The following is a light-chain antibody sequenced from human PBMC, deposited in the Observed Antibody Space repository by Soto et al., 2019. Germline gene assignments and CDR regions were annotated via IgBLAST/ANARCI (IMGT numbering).Light chain of an antibody. CDR2: LGS. V-gene: IGKV2-28*01. Sequence: DIVMTQSPLSLPVTPGEPASISCRSSQSLLHSNGYNYLDWYLQKPGQSPQLLIYLGSNRASGVPDRFSGSGSGTDFTLNISRVEAEDVGVYYCMQAVQPPLTFGGGTKVDI. J-gene: IGKJ4*02. CDR1: QSLLHSNGYNY. CDR3: MQAVQPPLT.